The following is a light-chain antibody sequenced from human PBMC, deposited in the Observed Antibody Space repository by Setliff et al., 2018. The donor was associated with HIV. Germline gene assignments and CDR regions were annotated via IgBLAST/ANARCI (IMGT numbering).Light chain of an antibody. Sequence: QSVLTQPPSASGSPGQSVPISCPGTTSDVGGYNYVSWYQQHPGKAPKLMIYEVSKRPSGVPDRFSGYKSGNTASLTVTGLQPADEADYYCSSYAGSNTYVFGTGTKVTVL. CDR2: EVS. V-gene: IGLV2-8*01. CDR3: SSYAGSNTYV. J-gene: IGLJ1*01. CDR1: TSDVGGYNY.